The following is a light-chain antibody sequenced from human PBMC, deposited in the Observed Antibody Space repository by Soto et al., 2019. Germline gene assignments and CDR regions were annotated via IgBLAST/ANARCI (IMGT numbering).Light chain of an antibody. CDR2: EVS. Sequence: QSALTQPASVSGSPGQSITISCTGTSSDVGGYNYVSWYQQHPGKAPKLMIYEVSNRPPGVSNRFSGSKSGNTASLTISGLQAEDEADYYCSSYTSSSTLVFGGGTQLTV. V-gene: IGLV2-14*01. J-gene: IGLJ2*01. CDR1: SSDVGGYNY. CDR3: SSYTSSSTLV.